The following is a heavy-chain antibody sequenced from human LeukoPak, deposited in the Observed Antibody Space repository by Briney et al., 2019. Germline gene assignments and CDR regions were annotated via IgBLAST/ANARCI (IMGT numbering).Heavy chain of an antibody. CDR2: ISWNSGSI. V-gene: IGHV3-9*01. J-gene: IGHJ4*02. D-gene: IGHD4-23*01. CDR1: GFTFDDYA. Sequence: PGGSLRLSCAASGFTFDDYAMHWVRQAPGKGLEWVSGISWNSGSIGYADSVKGRFTISRDNSKNTLYLQMNSLRAEDTAVYYCAKDQATVVTTSFDYWGQGTLVTVSS. CDR3: AKDQATVVTTSFDY.